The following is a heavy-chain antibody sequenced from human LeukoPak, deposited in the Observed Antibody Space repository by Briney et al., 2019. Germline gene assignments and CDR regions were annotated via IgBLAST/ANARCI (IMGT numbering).Heavy chain of an antibody. Sequence: GGSLRLSCAASGFTFSSYEMNWVRQAPGKGLEWVSYISSSGSTIYYADSVKGRFTISRDNAKNSLYLQMNSLRAEDTVVYYCARDHTVVTLGRFDYWGQGTLVTVSS. CDR1: GFTFSSYE. J-gene: IGHJ4*02. CDR3: ARDHTVVTLGRFDY. D-gene: IGHD4-23*01. V-gene: IGHV3-48*03. CDR2: ISSSGSTI.